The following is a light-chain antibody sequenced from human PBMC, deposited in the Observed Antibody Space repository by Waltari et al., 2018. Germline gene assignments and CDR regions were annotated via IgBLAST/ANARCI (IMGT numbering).Light chain of an antibody. CDR2: DAS. CDR1: QTINRR. V-gene: IGKV1-5*01. Sequence: DIQMTQSPSTLSASVGDSVTITCRATQTINRRLAWYPQKPGKAPKLLIHDASSLESGVPSRFSGSGSGTDFTLTISSLQPDDFATYYCQHYNGYPPWTFGQGTKVEFK. J-gene: IGKJ1*01. CDR3: QHYNGYPPWT.